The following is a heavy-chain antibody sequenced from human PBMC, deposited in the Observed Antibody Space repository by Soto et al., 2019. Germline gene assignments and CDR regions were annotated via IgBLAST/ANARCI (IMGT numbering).Heavy chain of an antibody. J-gene: IGHJ4*02. CDR1: GFSLTTDGEG. CDR2: IYWDDDE. D-gene: IGHD3-10*01. Sequence: QISLKESGPTLVNPTETLKLTCTFSGFSLTTDGEGVGWVRQPPGEALEWLALIYWDDDERYSPSLKTRLTIKKDPSKNQVVLILTNMDRVDTATYYCAHSRNLITEDAQVGDFDYWGQGTLVTVSS. CDR3: AHSRNLITEDAQVGDFDY. V-gene: IGHV2-5*02.